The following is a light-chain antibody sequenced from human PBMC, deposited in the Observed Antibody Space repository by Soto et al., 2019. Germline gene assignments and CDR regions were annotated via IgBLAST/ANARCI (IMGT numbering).Light chain of an antibody. V-gene: IGKV1-9*01. CDR3: QQLNSYPQT. J-gene: IGKJ2*01. CDR1: QGISSY. Sequence: DIQLTQSPSFLSASVGDRVTITCRASQGISSYLAWYQQKPGEAPKLLIVAASTLQSGVPSRFSGSGSGTEFTLTISSLQPEDFATYYCQQLNSYPQTFGQRTKLEIK. CDR2: AAS.